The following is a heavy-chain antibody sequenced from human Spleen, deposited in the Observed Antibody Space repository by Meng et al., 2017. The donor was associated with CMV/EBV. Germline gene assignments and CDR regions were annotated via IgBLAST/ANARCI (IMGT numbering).Heavy chain of an antibody. CDR2: IKRNTNGDKT. V-gene: IGHV3-15*01. D-gene: IGHD2-2*01. Sequence: LMSCVSRAPGKALEWVGQIKRNTNGDKTNSAAPVKGRFTISRDDSKNTLYLQMNSLKTEDTAVYYYTTPNPSYQLLFDYYYYGMDVWGQGTTVTVSS. J-gene: IGHJ6*02. CDR1: L. CDR3: TTPNPSYQLLFDYYYYGMDV.